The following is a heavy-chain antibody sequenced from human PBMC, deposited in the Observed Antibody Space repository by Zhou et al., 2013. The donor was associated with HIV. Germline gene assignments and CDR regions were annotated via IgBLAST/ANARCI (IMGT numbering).Heavy chain of an antibody. Sequence: QVQLQESGPGLVKPSQTLSLTCTVSGGSISSGYYWGWIRQPPRKGLEFIGSIYHSGSTYYNPSLKSRLTISVDTSKNQFSLRLSSVTAADAAVYYCVRLDQDTAMITGDYWGQGTLVTVSS. J-gene: IGHJ4*02. V-gene: IGHV4-38-2*02. CDR2: IYHSGST. CDR1: GGSISSGYY. D-gene: IGHD5-18*01. CDR3: VRLDQDTAMITGDY.